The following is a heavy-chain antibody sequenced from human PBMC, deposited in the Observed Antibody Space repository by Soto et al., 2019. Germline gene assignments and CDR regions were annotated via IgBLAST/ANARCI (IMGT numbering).Heavy chain of an antibody. V-gene: IGHV1-8*01. Sequence: QVQLVQSGAEVKKPRASAKVSCKASGYTITSYDINWVRQATEQGLEWMGWMNPNSGNTGYAQKFQGRVTMKRNTSISTAYMELSSLRSEDTGVYYCARVGGGIAAAGIDYWGQGTLVTVSS. CDR3: ARVGGGIAAAGIDY. J-gene: IGHJ4*02. D-gene: IGHD6-13*01. CDR1: GYTITSYD. CDR2: MNPNSGNT.